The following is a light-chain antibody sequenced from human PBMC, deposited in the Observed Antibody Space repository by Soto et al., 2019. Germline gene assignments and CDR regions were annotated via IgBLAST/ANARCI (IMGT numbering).Light chain of an antibody. Sequence: DIQMTQSPSSVSASVGDRVTMTCRASQGINSWLAWYQQKPGKATKLLIYAASNLQSGVPSRFSGSGSGTDFTLTISGLQPEELATYYCQSYNTARPTVGQGPRLELK. V-gene: IGKV1-12*01. CDR1: QGINSW. CDR2: AAS. CDR3: QSYNTARPT. J-gene: IGKJ5*01.